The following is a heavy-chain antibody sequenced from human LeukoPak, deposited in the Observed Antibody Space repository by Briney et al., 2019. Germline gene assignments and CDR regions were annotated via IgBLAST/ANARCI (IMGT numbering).Heavy chain of an antibody. CDR3: ARSEYNWNDRYNWFDP. J-gene: IGHJ5*02. D-gene: IGHD1-1*01. CDR1: GGTFSSYT. CDR2: IIPILGIA. Sequence: SVKVSCKASGGTFSSYTISWVRQAPGQGLEWMGRIIPILGIANYAQKFQGRVTITADKSTSTAYMELSSLRSEDTAVYYCARSEYNWNDRYNWFDPWGQGTLVTVSS. V-gene: IGHV1-69*02.